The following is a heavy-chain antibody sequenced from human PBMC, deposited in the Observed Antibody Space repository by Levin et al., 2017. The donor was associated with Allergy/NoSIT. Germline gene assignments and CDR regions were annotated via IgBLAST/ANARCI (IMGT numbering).Heavy chain of an antibody. V-gene: IGHV4-34*01. CDR3: ARVSYDSSGYYPDY. D-gene: IGHD3-22*01. Sequence: RPSETLSLTCAVYGGSFSGYYWSWIRQPPGKGLEWIGEINHSGSTNYNPSLKSRVTISVDTSKNQFSLKLSSVTAADTAVYYGARVSYDSSGYYPDYWGQGTLVTVSS. J-gene: IGHJ4*02. CDR1: GGSFSGYY. CDR2: INHSGST.